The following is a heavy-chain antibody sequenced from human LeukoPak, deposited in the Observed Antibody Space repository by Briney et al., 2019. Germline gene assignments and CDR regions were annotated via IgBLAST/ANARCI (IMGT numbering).Heavy chain of an antibody. CDR1: GYTFTSYG. Sequence: ASVKVSCKASGYTFTSYGISWVRQAPGQGLEWMGWMSAYNGNTNYAQKLQGRVTMTTDTSTSTAYMELRSLRSDDTAVYYCARAYDSSGYYYWGKGYNWFDPWGQGTLVTVSS. J-gene: IGHJ5*02. V-gene: IGHV1-18*01. CDR3: ARAYDSSGYYYWGKGYNWFDP. CDR2: MSAYNGNT. D-gene: IGHD3-22*01.